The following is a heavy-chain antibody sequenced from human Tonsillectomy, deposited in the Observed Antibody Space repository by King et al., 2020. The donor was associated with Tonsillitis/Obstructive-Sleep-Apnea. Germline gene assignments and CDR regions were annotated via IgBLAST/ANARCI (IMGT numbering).Heavy chain of an antibody. Sequence: VQLVESGGVVVQPGGSLRLSCAASGFTFDDYTMHWVRQAPGKGLEWVALISWYGGSTYYADSVKGRFTISRDNSKNSLYLQMNSLRTEDTALYYCAKDLFAFYDFWSGYYDYWGQGTLVTVSS. CDR3: AKDLFAFYDFWSGYYDY. D-gene: IGHD3-3*01. CDR2: ISWYGGST. J-gene: IGHJ4*02. V-gene: IGHV3-43*01. CDR1: GFTFDDYT.